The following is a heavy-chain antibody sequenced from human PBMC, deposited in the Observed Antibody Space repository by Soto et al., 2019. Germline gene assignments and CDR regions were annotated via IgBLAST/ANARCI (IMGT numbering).Heavy chain of an antibody. CDR1: GFTFSTYA. D-gene: IGHD3-16*01. V-gene: IGHV3-23*01. CDR3: AKPRRDLPRGGLDY. CDR2: MSHTGGVT. J-gene: IGHJ4*02. Sequence: EVQLLESGGGLVQPGGSLRLSCAASGFTFSTYAMNWVRQAPGKGLEWVAPMSHTGGVTYCADTVKGRFTISRDNSKDTLYLQMNSLRAEDTAVYYCAKPRRDLPRGGLDYLGQGTLVTGSS.